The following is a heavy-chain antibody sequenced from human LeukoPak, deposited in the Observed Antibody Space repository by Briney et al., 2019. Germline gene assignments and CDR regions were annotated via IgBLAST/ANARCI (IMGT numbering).Heavy chain of an antibody. CDR1: GFNFRDYY. J-gene: IGHJ6*03. Sequence: GGSLRLSCAASGFNFRDYYMSWIRQAPGKGLEWVANIKQDGSEKYYVDSVKGRFTISRDNAKNSLYLQMNSLRAEDTAVYYCARGGGDDYGDYVYYYYYMDVWGKGTTVTISS. V-gene: IGHV3-7*01. D-gene: IGHD4-17*01. CDR2: IKQDGSEK. CDR3: ARGGGDDYGDYVYYYYYMDV.